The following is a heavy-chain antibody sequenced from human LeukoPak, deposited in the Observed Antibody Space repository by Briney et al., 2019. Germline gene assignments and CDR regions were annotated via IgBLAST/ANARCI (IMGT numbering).Heavy chain of an antibody. V-gene: IGHV7-4-1*02. CDR2: INTNTGNP. Sequence: ASVKVSCKASGYTFTSYAMNWVRQAPGQGLEWMGWINTNTGNPTYAQGFTGRFVFSLDTSVSTAYLQISSLKAEDTAVYYCARGPPGALIPHFDYWGQGTLVTVSS. CDR1: GYTFTSYA. D-gene: IGHD2-21*01. J-gene: IGHJ4*02. CDR3: ARGPPGALIPHFDY.